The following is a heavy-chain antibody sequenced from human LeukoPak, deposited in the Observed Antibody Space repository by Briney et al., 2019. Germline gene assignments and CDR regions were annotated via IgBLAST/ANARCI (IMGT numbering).Heavy chain of an antibody. CDR2: IIPIFGTA. CDR1: GGTFSSYA. D-gene: IGHD1-7*01. CDR3: VRHLNYDTRWYFGC. Sequence: EASVTVSYKASGGTFSSYAISWVRQAPGHGLEWMGGIIPIFGTANYAQKFQGRVTITADESTSTAYMVLSSLRSEDTAVYYCVRHLNYDTRWYFGCWGRGTLVGVSS. J-gene: IGHJ4*02. V-gene: IGHV1-69*13.